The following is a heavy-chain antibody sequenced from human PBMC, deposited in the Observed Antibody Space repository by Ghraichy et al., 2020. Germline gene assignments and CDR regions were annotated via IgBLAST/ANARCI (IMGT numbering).Heavy chain of an antibody. CDR3: ARSLSYSSSSYSDY. V-gene: IGHV4-59*01. J-gene: IGHJ4*02. CDR2: IYYSGST. CDR1: GGSISSYY. Sequence: SETLSLTCTVSGGSISSYYWSWIRQPPGKGLEWIGYIYYSGSTNYNPSLKSRVTISVDTSKNQFSLKLSSVTAADTAVYYCARSLSYSSSSYSDYWGQGTLVTVSS. D-gene: IGHD6-6*01.